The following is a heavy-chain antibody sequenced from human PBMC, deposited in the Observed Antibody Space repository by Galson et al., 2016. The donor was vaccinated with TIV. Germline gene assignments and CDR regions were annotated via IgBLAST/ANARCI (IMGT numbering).Heavy chain of an antibody. J-gene: IGHJ1*01. D-gene: IGHD1-26*01. CDR2: IYNSGST. CDR1: GGSINSGGFY. Sequence: TLSLTCTVSGGSINSGGFYWTWIRQHPGKGLEWIGYIYNSGSTSYKPSLKSRVTISVDTSTNQFSLILSSVTDADRAVYYCARWADSGSYYQYFHHWGQGTLVTVSS. CDR3: ARWADSGSYYQYFHH. V-gene: IGHV4-31*03.